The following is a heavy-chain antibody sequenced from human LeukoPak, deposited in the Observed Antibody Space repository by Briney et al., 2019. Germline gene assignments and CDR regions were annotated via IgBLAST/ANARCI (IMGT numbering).Heavy chain of an antibody. D-gene: IGHD2-2*01. CDR3: ARDSGALYCSSTSCYV. V-gene: IGHV4-30-2*01. J-gene: IGHJ6*03. Sequence: TLSLTCTVSGGSVSSGGYYWSWIRQPPGKGLEGIGYIYHSGGTYYNPALKSRVTISVDRSKNQFSLKLSSVTAADTAVYYCARDSGALYCSSTSCYVWGKGTTVTVSS. CDR2: IYHSGGT. CDR1: GGSVSSGGYY.